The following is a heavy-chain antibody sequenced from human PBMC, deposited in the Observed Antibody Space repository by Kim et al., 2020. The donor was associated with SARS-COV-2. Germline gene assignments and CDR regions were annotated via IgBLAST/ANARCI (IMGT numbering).Heavy chain of an antibody. CDR3: ARGIASYVY. CDR2: GST. D-gene: IGHD1-26*01. J-gene: IGHJ4*02. V-gene: IGHV4-4*06. Sequence: GSTNHNPSFKSRVTMSVDTSKNQISLKLNSVTAADTAVYYCARGIASYVYWGQGTLVTVSS.